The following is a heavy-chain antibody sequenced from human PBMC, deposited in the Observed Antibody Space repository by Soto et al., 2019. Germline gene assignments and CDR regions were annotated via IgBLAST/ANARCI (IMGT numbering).Heavy chain of an antibody. CDR2: IWYDGSNK. D-gene: IGHD3-16*01. Sequence: HPGGSLRLSCAASGFTFSSYGMHWVRQAPGKGLEWVAVIWYDGSNKYYADSVKGRFTISRDNSKNTLYLQMNSLRAEDTAVYYCARDGWGGQNAFDIWGQGTMVTVSS. CDR3: ARDGWGGQNAFDI. CDR1: GFTFSSYG. V-gene: IGHV3-33*01. J-gene: IGHJ3*02.